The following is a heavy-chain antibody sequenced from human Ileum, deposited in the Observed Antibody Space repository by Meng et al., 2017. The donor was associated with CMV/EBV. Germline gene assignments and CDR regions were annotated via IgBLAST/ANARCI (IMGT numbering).Heavy chain of an antibody. CDR1: GASISSGDYY. J-gene: IGHJ5*02. CDR2: IFFSGNT. V-gene: IGHV4-30-4*08. D-gene: IGHD6-13*01. CDR3: ARFRIAALGNLFDP. Sequence: QVQLTESGPGLVKPSQTLSLSSTVSGASISSGDYYWSWIRQPPGKGLEWIGYIFFSGNTYYNPSLNNRVIISIDTPRNQFSLKVDSVTAADTAVYYCARFRIAALGNLFDPWGHGTLVTVSS.